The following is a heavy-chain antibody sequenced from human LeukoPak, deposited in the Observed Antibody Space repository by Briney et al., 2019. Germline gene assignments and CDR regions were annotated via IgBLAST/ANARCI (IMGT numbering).Heavy chain of an antibody. D-gene: IGHD3-22*01. CDR1: GGTFCSYA. J-gene: IGHJ3*02. Sequence: RASVKVSCKASGGTFCSYAIIWVRQAPGQGLEWMGRIIPIFGTANYAQKFQGRVTITADKSTSTAYMELSSMRSEDTAVYYCARGGSSGYYYGLGPFDIWGQGTMVTVSS. CDR3: ARGGSSGYYYGLGPFDI. CDR2: IIPIFGTA. V-gene: IGHV1-69*06.